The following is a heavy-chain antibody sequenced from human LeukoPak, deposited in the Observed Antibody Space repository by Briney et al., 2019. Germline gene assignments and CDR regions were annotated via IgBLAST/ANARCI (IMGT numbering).Heavy chain of an antibody. CDR3: ARAADYYDSSGYFY. D-gene: IGHD3-22*01. Sequence: PGGSLRLSCAASGFTVSSNYMSWVRQAPGKGLEWVSSISSSSSYIYYADSVKGRFTISRDNAKNSLYLQMNSLRAEDTAVYYCARAADYYDSSGYFYWGQGTLVTVSS. CDR2: ISSSSSYI. V-gene: IGHV3-21*01. CDR1: GFTVSSNY. J-gene: IGHJ4*02.